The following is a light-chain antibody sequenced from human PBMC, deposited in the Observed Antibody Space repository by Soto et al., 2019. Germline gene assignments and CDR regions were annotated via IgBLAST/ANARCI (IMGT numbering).Light chain of an antibody. Sequence: QSVLTQPPSASGTPWQRVTISCSGSSSNIGSNYVYWYQQLPGTAPKLLIYRNNQRPSGVPDRFSGSKSGTSASLAISGLPSEDDADYYCAAWDDSLSGYVFGTGTKLTVL. J-gene: IGLJ1*01. CDR3: AAWDDSLSGYV. CDR2: RNN. V-gene: IGLV1-47*01. CDR1: SSNIGSNY.